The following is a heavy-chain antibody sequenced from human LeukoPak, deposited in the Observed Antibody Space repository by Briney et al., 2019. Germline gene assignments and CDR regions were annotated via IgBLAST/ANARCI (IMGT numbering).Heavy chain of an antibody. Sequence: PSETLSLTCTVSGGSISSYYWSWIRQHPGKGLEWIGYIYYSGSTYYNPSLKSRVTISVDTSKNQFSLKLSSVTAADTAVYYCARGTTVVTFDYWGQGTLVTVSS. CDR1: GGSISSYY. CDR3: ARGTTVVTFDY. J-gene: IGHJ4*02. CDR2: IYYSGST. V-gene: IGHV4-59*06. D-gene: IGHD4-23*01.